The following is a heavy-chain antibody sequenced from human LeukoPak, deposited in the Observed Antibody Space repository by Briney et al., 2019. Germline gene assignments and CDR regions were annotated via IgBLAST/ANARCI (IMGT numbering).Heavy chain of an antibody. J-gene: IGHJ4*02. Sequence: GASVKVSCKASGYTFTSYGISWVRQAPGQGLEWMGWISAYNGNTNYAQKLQGRVTMTTDTSTSTAYMELRSLRSEDTAVYYCATERGDYYYDSSGYYDYWGQGTLVTVSS. CDR3: ATERGDYYYDSSGYYDY. V-gene: IGHV1-18*01. CDR1: GYTFTSYG. D-gene: IGHD3-22*01. CDR2: ISAYNGNT.